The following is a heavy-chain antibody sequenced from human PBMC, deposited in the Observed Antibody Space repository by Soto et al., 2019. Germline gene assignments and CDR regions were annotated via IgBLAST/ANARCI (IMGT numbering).Heavy chain of an antibody. Sequence: PSETLSLTCTVSGGSLSSDGKYWSWIRQHPGKGLEWIGHIYDSVNTYYSPPLRSRVTISADLSKNQFSLNLRSVTAADTAVYYCARVAHSGYFANLTDFWGPGTLVPVSS. D-gene: IGHD6-13*01. CDR2: IYDSVNT. V-gene: IGHV4-31*03. J-gene: IGHJ4*02. CDR3: ARVAHSGYFANLTDF. CDR1: GGSLSSDGKY.